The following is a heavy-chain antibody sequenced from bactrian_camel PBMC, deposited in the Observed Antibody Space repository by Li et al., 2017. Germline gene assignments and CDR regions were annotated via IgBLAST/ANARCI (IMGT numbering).Heavy chain of an antibody. CDR2: IYTRDGTA. D-gene: IGHD6*01. V-gene: IGHV3S54*01. Sequence: HVQLVESGGGSVQAGGSLRLSCAASGYTAVINYMGWIRQSPGNEREVLAAIYTRDGTAHYADSVKGRFTISHDNANDTTFLQMNSLMPEDSAMYYCAAKSPGGGWYSPGSYNHWGQGTQVTVS. J-gene: IGHJ4*01. CDR3: AAKSPGGGWYSPGSYNH. CDR1: GYTAVINY.